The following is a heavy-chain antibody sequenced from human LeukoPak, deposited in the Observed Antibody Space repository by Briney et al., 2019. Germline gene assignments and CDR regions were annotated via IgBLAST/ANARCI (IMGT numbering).Heavy chain of an antibody. CDR2: IYYSGNT. J-gene: IGHJ4*02. CDR1: GGSISSSSYY. CDR3: ARKTTGDQGSYFGY. D-gene: IGHD1-1*01. V-gene: IGHV4-39*01. Sequence: PSETLSLTCSVSGGSISSSSYYWGWIRQPPGKGLEWIGSIYYSGNTYNNPSLKSRVTISVDTSKNQLSLKLTSVTAADTAVYYCARKTTGDQGSYFGYWGQGTLVTVSS.